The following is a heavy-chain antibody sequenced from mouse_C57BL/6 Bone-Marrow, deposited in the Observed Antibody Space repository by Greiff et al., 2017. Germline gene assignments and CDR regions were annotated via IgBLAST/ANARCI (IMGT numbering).Heavy chain of an antibody. CDR1: GYTFTDYN. CDR2: INPNNGGT. J-gene: IGHJ3*01. Sequence: EVQLQQSGPELVKPGASVKIPCKASGYTFTDYNMDWVKQSHGKSLEWIGDINPNNGGTIYNQKFKGKATLTVDKSSSTACMELRRLTSEDTAVYYCARGDYDEDWFAYWGQGTLVTVSA. V-gene: IGHV1-18*01. CDR3: ARGDYDEDWFAY. D-gene: IGHD2-3*01.